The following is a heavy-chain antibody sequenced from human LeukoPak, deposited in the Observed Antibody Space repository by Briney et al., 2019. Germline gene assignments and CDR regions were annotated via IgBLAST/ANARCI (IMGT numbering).Heavy chain of an antibody. CDR1: GFTFSSYG. D-gene: IGHD3-10*01. CDR3: AKELMPGDHYYGSGSPEY. J-gene: IGHJ4*02. CDR2: IWYDGNNK. V-gene: IGHV3-33*06. Sequence: GGSLRLSCAASGFTFSSYGMHWVRQAPGKGLEWVAVIWYDGNNKYYADSVKGRFTISRDNSKNALYLQMNSLRAEDTAVYYCAKELMPGDHYYGSGSPEYWGQGTLVTVSS.